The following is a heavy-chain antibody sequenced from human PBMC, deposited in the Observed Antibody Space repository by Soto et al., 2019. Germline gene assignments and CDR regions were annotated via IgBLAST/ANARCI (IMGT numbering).Heavy chain of an antibody. D-gene: IGHD3-3*01. CDR2: FDPEDGET. V-gene: IGHV1-24*01. J-gene: IGHJ5*02. CDR3: ATKRTGFGVVRTNTWFAP. CDR1: GYTLTELS. Sequence: PSGKVSSRVSGYTLTELSMHWVRQAQGKGLEWMGGFDPEDGETIYAQKFQGRVTMTEDTSTDTAYMELSSLRSEDTAVYYCATKRTGFGVVRTNTWFAPWGQGTLVTVSP.